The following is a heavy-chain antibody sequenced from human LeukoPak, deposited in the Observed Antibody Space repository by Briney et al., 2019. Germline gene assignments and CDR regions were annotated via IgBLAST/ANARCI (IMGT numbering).Heavy chain of an antibody. J-gene: IGHJ5*02. Sequence: TSETLSLTCTVSGGSISSYYWSWIRQPPGKGLEWIGYIYYSGSTNYNPSHKSRVTISVDTSKNQFSLKLSSVTAADTAVYYRARTSYGDYGATNWFDPWGQGTLVTVSS. V-gene: IGHV4-59*01. CDR2: IYYSGST. CDR3: ARTSYGDYGATNWFDP. CDR1: GGSISSYY. D-gene: IGHD4-17*01.